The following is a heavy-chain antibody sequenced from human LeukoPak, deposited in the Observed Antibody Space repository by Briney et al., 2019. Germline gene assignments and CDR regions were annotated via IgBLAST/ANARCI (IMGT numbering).Heavy chain of an antibody. J-gene: IGHJ3*02. V-gene: IGHV3-43D*03. CDR2: ISWDGGST. D-gene: IGHD1-26*01. CDR3: AKDRYSGSLDAFDI. CDR1: GFTLDDYA. Sequence: PGGSLRLSCAASGFTLDDYAMHWVRQAPGKGLEWVSLISWDGGSTYYADSVKGRFTISRDNSKTSLYLQMNSLRAEDTALYYCAKDRYSGSLDAFDIWGQGTMVTVSS.